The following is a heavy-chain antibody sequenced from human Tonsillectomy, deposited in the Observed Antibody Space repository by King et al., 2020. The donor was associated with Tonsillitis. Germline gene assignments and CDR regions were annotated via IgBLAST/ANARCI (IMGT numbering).Heavy chain of an antibody. CDR2: IYAAGTT. J-gene: IGHJ3*02. CDR1: GGSITSYV. V-gene: IGHV4-4*07. CDR3: AKYRRTAVPTLGDAFDI. Sequence: VQLQESGPGLVKPSETLSLTCTVSGGSITSYVWSWLRQPAGKGLEWIGRIYAAGTTSYNPSLKSRVSMSLDTSKNHFSLRLSSVTAADTALYYCAKYRRTAVPTLGDAFDIWGQGKMVTVSS. D-gene: IGHD4-17*01.